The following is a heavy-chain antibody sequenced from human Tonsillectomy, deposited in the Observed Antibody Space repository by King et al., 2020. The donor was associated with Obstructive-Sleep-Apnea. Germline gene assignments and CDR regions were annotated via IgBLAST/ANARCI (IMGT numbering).Heavy chain of an antibody. Sequence: VQLQESGGGLVQPGGSLRLSCAASGFTFSSYAMSWVRQAPGKGLEWVSAISGSGGSTYYADSVKGRFNISRDNSKNTLYLQMNSLRAEDTAVYYCAKDRQYEDWFDPWGQGTLVTVSS. D-gene: IGHD4-11*01. J-gene: IGHJ5*02. CDR1: GFTFSSYA. V-gene: IGHV3-23*01. CDR3: AKDRQYEDWFDP. CDR2: ISGSGGST.